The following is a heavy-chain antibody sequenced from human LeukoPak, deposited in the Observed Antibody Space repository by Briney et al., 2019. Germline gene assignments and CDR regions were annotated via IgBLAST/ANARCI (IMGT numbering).Heavy chain of an antibody. V-gene: IGHV3-7*01. CDR2: INDDGKEE. D-gene: IGHD4-17*01. J-gene: IGHJ4*02. CDR3: ERDPEYGALNS. CDR1: GFIFKKTW. Sequence: PGGSLRLSCSASGFIFKKTWMASVRQAPGKGLEWVANINDDGKEEKYVDSVKGRFTISRDNAKNSLFLQLNSLRAEDTAIYYCERDPEYGALNSWGQGTLVSVSS.